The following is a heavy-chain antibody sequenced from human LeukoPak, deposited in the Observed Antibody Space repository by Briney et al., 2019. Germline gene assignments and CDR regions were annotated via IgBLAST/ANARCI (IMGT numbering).Heavy chain of an antibody. CDR1: GYIFTNYW. V-gene: IGHV5-51*01. CDR2: IYPADSDT. Sequence: GESLKISCQVSGYIFTNYWIGWVRPMPGKGLESMGIIYPADSDTTYSPSFQGQVTISADKSISTVYLQWSSLKASDTAMYYCARQSRDGSKTRGYYFDYWGPGTQVTVSS. D-gene: IGHD3-10*01. CDR3: ARQSRDGSKTRGYYFDY. J-gene: IGHJ4*02.